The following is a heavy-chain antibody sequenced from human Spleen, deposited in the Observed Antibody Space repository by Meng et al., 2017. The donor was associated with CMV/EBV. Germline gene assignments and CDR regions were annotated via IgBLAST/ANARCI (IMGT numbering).Heavy chain of an antibody. D-gene: IGHD4-17*01. CDR2: INHSGST. CDR1: GGSFSGYY. CDR3: ARNLDYGDYVPATLAY. V-gene: IGHV4-34*01. Sequence: HVELQQCGGGLLKPSGTLSPTCAGYGGSFSGYYWSWIRQPPGKGLEWIGEINHSGSTNYNPSLKSRVTISVDTSKNQFSLKLSSVTAADTAVYYCARNLDYGDYVPATLAYWGQGTLVTVSS. J-gene: IGHJ4*02.